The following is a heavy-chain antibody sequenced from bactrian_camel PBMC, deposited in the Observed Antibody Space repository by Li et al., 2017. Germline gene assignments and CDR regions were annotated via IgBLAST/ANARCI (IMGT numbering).Heavy chain of an antibody. CDR1: GFAFDSYA. Sequence: VQLVESGGGLVQPEGSLSLSCSASGFAFDSYAMMWGRQAPGKGIEWVSTIDSSGFTYYSNLAKGRFTISRDNAKNTVHLQMNSLKPEDTAMYYCAATEKTRAYGLVVLAADQYNYWGQGTQVTVS. J-gene: IGHJ4*01. CDR2: IDSSGFT. D-gene: IGHD5*01. CDR3: AATEKTRAYGLVVLAADQYNY. V-gene: IGHV3S36*01.